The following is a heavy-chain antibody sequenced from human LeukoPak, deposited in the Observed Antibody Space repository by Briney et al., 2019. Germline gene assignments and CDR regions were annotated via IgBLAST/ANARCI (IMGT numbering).Heavy chain of an antibody. CDR2: INPSGGST. D-gene: IGHD1-26*01. J-gene: IGHJ4*02. CDR3: ASDEGATEDALDY. Sequence: ASGKVSCKASGYTFTSYYMHWVRQAPGQGLEWMGIINPSGGSTSYAQKFQGRVTMTRDTSTSTVYMELSSLRSEDTAVYYCASDEGATEDALDYWGQGTLVTVSS. CDR1: GYTFTSYY. V-gene: IGHV1-46*01.